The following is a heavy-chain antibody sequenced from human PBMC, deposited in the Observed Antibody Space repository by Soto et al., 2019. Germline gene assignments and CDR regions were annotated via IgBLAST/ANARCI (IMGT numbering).Heavy chain of an antibody. CDR2: IYYSGST. Sequence: SETLSLTCTVSGGSISSYYWSWIRQPPGKGLEWIGYIYYSGSTNYNPSLKSRVTISVDTSKNQCSLQLSSVTAADTAVYYCARRWGRTFDYWGQGTLVIVSS. J-gene: IGHJ4*02. D-gene: IGHD7-27*01. CDR1: GGSISSYY. CDR3: ARRWGRTFDY. V-gene: IGHV4-59*08.